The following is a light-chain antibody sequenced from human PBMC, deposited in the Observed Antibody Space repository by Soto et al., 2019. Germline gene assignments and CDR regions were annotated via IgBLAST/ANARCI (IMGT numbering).Light chain of an antibody. J-gene: IGKJ1*01. CDR3: HQYNDYPWT. Sequence: DIQMTQSPSTLSASVGDRVTITCRASQNINSWLAWYQQKRGKAPKFLIYKSSTLESGVPSRFSGSGSGTEFTLTISGLQPDDFATYYCHQYNDYPWTFGQGTKVEIK. V-gene: IGKV1-5*03. CDR2: KSS. CDR1: QNINSW.